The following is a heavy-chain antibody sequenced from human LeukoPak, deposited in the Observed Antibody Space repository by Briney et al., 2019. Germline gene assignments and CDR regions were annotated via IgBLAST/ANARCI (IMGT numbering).Heavy chain of an antibody. J-gene: IGHJ4*02. CDR2: ISYDGSNK. CDR1: GFTFSSYA. D-gene: IGHD3-16*01. Sequence: PGGSLRLSCAASGFTFSSYAMHWVRQAPGKGLEWVAVISYDGSNKYYADSVKGRFTISRDNSKNTLYLQMNSLRAEDTAVYYCARGVGVDYWGQGTLVTVSS. CDR3: ARGVGVDY. V-gene: IGHV3-30-3*01.